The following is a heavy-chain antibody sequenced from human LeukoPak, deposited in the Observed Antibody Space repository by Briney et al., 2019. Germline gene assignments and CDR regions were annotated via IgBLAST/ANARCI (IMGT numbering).Heavy chain of an antibody. CDR1: GGSISSYC. J-gene: IGHJ6*03. CDR3: ARDHGSGSFNYYYMDV. D-gene: IGHD3-10*01. V-gene: IGHV4-4*07. Sequence: SSETLSLTCTVSGGSISSYCWSWIRQPAGKGLEWIGRIYTSGSTNYNPSLKSRVTMSVDTSKNQFSLKLSSVTAADTAVYSCARDHGSGSFNYYYMDVWGKGTTVTISS. CDR2: IYTSGST.